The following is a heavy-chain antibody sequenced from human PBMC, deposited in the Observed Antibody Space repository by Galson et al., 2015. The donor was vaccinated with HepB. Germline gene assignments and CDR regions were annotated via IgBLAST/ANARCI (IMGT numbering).Heavy chain of an antibody. J-gene: IGHJ6*02. V-gene: IGHV4-59*08. CDR1: GGSISSYY. Sequence: TLSLTCTVSGGSISSYYWSWIRQPPGKGLEWIGYIYYSGSTNHNPSLKSRVTISVDTSKNQFSLKLSSVTAADTAVYYCARLSYSNYPPYYYYGMDVWGQGTTVTVSS. D-gene: IGHD4-11*01. CDR3: ARLSYSNYPPYYYYGMDV. CDR2: IYYSGST.